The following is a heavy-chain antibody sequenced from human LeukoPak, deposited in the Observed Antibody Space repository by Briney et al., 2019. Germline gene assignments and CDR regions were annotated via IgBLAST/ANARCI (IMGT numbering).Heavy chain of an antibody. Sequence: ASVRVSCKASGYTFTGYYMHWVRQAPGQGLEWMGWIHPKSGGTNYAQKFQGRVTMTRDTSISTANMELSSLRFDDTAVYYCARDQKDGSGFDYWGQGTLVTVSS. CDR2: IHPKSGGT. CDR3: ARDQKDGSGFDY. CDR1: GYTFTGYY. D-gene: IGHD3-22*01. V-gene: IGHV1-2*02. J-gene: IGHJ4*02.